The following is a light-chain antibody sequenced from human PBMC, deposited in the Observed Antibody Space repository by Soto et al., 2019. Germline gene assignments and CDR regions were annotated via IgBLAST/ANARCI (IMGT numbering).Light chain of an antibody. CDR2: SNN. CDR3: ATWDDSLNGWV. V-gene: IGLV1-44*01. CDR1: TSNIATNT. J-gene: IGLJ3*02. Sequence: QSVLTQPPSVSGTPGQGVTISCSGSTSNIATNTVNWYQQFPGTAPKLLIYSNNQRPSGVPDRFSGSTSGTSASLAINGLQSEDEADYYCATWDDSLNGWVFGGGTKVTVL.